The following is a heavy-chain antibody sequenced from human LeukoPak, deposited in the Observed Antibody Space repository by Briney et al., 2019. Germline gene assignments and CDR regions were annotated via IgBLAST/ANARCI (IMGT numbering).Heavy chain of an antibody. J-gene: IGHJ6*03. Sequence: GGSLRLSCAASGFTFSSYWMSWVRQAPGKGLEWVANIKQDGSEKYYVDSVKGRFTISRDNAKNSLYLQMNSLRADDTAVYYCARVQRTGSYYPRYYYYYMDVWGKGTTVTISS. D-gene: IGHD3-10*01. CDR2: IKQDGSEK. V-gene: IGHV3-7*01. CDR1: GFTFSSYW. CDR3: ARVQRTGSYYPRYYYYYMDV.